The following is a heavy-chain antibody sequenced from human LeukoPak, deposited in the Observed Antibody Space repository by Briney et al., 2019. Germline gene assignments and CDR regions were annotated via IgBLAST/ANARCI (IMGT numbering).Heavy chain of an antibody. Sequence: PGGSLRLSCAASRFTVSSNYMTWVRQAAGKGLEWVSVIYSGGSTYYADSVKGRFTISRDNSKNTLYLQMNSLRAEDTAVYYCARDDSGTRRGWFEHWGQGTLVTASS. CDR1: RFTVSSNY. J-gene: IGHJ5*01. D-gene: IGHD4-17*01. V-gene: IGHV3-66*01. CDR2: IYSGGST. CDR3: ARDDSGTRRGWFEH.